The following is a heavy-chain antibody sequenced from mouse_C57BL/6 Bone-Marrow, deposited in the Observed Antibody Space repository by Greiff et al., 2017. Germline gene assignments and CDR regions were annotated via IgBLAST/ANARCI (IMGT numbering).Heavy chain of an antibody. CDR2: IWRGGST. D-gene: IGHD2-4*01. J-gene: IGHJ4*01. CDR3: AKNGMITTEYYYAMDY. V-gene: IGHV2-5*01. CDR1: GFSLTSYG. Sequence: VQLKQSGPGLVQPSQSLSITCTVSGFSLTSYGVHWVRQSPGKGLEWLGVIWRGGSTDYNAAFMSRLSITKDNSKSQVFFKMNSLQADVTAIYYCAKNGMITTEYYYAMDYWGQGTSVTGSS.